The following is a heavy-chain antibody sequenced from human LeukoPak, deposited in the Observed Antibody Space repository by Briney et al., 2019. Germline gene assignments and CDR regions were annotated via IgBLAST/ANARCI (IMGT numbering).Heavy chain of an antibody. V-gene: IGHV1-8*01. J-gene: IGHJ3*02. CDR3: AKGVGQWLVKLAFDI. Sequence: ASVKVSCKASGYTFTTYDINWVRQATGQGLEWMGWMNPNSGNTGYTQKFQGRVTMTRNTSISTAYMELSSLRSEDTAVYYCAKGVGQWLVKLAFDIWGQGTMVTVSS. D-gene: IGHD6-19*01. CDR2: MNPNSGNT. CDR1: GYTFTTYD.